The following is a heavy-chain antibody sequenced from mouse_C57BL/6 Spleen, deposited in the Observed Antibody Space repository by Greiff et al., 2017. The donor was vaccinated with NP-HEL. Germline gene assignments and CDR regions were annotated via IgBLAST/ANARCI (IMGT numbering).Heavy chain of an antibody. Sequence: VQLQQSGPELVKPGASVKISCKASGYAFSSSWMNWVKQRPGKGLEWIGRIYPGDGDTNYNGKFKGKATLTADKSSSTAYMQRSSLTSEDSAVYVCARDYYGPVDYWGQGTTLTVSS. D-gene: IGHD1-1*01. CDR2: IYPGDGDT. V-gene: IGHV1-82*01. J-gene: IGHJ2*01. CDR3: ARDYYGPVDY. CDR1: GYAFSSSW.